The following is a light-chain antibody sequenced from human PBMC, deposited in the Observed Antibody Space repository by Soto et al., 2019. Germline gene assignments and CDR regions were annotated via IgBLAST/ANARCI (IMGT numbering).Light chain of an antibody. CDR2: TAS. CDR1: QSISSY. Sequence: DIQMTQSPSSLSASVGDRVTITCRASQSISSYLNWYQQKPGKAPKLLIYTASSLQSGVPSRFSGSRSGTDFTLTISRLQPEDFATYYCQQSYSNPITFGQGTRLEIK. CDR3: QQSYSNPIT. J-gene: IGKJ5*01. V-gene: IGKV1-39*01.